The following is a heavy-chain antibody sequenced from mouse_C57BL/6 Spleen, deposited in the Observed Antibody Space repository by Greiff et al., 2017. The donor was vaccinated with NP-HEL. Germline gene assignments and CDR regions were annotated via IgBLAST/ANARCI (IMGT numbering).Heavy chain of an antibody. V-gene: IGHV1-82*01. CDR3: AREGGTTVVFDY. D-gene: IGHD1-1*01. Sequence: QVQLQQPGAELVRPGSSVKLSCKASGYAFSSSWMNWVKQRPGKGLEWIGRIYPGDGDTNYNGKFKGKATLTADKSSSTAYMQLSSLTSEDSAVYFCAREGGTTVVFDYWGQGTTLTVSS. CDR2: IYPGDGDT. CDR1: GYAFSSSW. J-gene: IGHJ2*01.